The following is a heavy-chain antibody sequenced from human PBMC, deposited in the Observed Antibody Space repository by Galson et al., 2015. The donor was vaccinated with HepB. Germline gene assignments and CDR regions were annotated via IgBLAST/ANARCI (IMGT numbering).Heavy chain of an antibody. Sequence: SLRLSCAASGFTISTYGMSWVRQAPGKGLEWVSTFTSGGRTYYGASVEGRFTISRDKSKNTVDLQMRSLRADDTAVYYCAKTLWAMTAFAPYELWGQGTLVTVSS. CDR3: AKTLWAMTAFAPYEL. D-gene: IGHD2-21*02. J-gene: IGHJ4*02. V-gene: IGHV3-23*01. CDR1: GFTISTYG. CDR2: FTSGGRT.